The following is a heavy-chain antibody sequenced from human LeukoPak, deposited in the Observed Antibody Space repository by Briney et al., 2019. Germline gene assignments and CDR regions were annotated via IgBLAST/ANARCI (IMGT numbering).Heavy chain of an antibody. V-gene: IGHV4-4*07. CDR1: GGSFSNYY. CDR2: IYTSGST. D-gene: IGHD1-14*01. Sequence: PSETLSLTCTVSGGSFSNYYWSGIRQPAGKGLEWIGRIYTSGSTNYNPSVKSRVTMSVDTSNNQFSLKLTSVTAADTAVYYCARQPPQHYGMDVWGQGTTVTVSS. J-gene: IGHJ6*02. CDR3: ARQPPQHYGMDV.